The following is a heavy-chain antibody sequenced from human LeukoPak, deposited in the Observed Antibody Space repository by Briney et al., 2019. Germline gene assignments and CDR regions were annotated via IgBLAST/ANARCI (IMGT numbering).Heavy chain of an antibody. J-gene: IGHJ5*02. D-gene: IGHD2-2*02. CDR1: GGTFSSYA. CDR3: ARGYCSSTSCYTMDHWFDP. V-gene: IGHV1-69*05. CDR2: IIPIYATA. Sequence: SVKVSCKASGGTFSSYAISWVRQAPGQGLEWMGGIIPIYATANYAQKFQGRVTITTDESTRTAYMELSSLRSEDTAVYYCARGYCSSTSCYTMDHWFDPWGQGTLVTVSS.